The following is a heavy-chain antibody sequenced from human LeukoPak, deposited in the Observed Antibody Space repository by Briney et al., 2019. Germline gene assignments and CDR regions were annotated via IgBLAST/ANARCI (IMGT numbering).Heavy chain of an antibody. CDR1: GFTFSSYG. J-gene: IGHJ4*02. CDR3: AKSYSSGWYYFDY. V-gene: IGHV3-30*18. Sequence: GRSLRLSCAASGFTFSSYGMHWVRQAPGKGLEWVAFMSYDGSNKYYADSVKGRFTISRDHSKNTLYLQMNSLRVEDTAVYYCAKSYSSGWYYFDYWGQGTLVTVSS. CDR2: MSYDGSNK. D-gene: IGHD6-19*01.